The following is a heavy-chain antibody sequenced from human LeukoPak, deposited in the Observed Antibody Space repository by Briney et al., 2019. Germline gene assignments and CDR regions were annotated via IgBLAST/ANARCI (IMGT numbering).Heavy chain of an antibody. CDR1: GFTFDDYA. CDR2: ISGDGGST. Sequence: GGSLRLSCAASGFTFDDYAMHWVRQAPGKGLEWVSLISGDGGSTYYADSVKGRFTISRDNSKNSLYLQINSLRPQYTALYYFAKGPAAYYYYYMDVWGKGTTVTVSS. CDR3: AKGPAAYYYYYMDV. V-gene: IGHV3-43*02. D-gene: IGHD6-13*01. J-gene: IGHJ6*03.